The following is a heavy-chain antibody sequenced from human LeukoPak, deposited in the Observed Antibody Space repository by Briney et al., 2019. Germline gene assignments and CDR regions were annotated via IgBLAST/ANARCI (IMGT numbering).Heavy chain of an antibody. Sequence: PGGSLRLSCAASGFTFSSYGMSWVRQAPGKGLEWVSAISGSGGSTYYADSVKGRFTISRDNSKNTLYLQMSSLRAEDTAVYYCAKLVVRFLYGAFDIWGQGTMVTVSS. CDR3: AKLVVRFLYGAFDI. V-gene: IGHV3-23*01. CDR1: GFTFSSYG. D-gene: IGHD3-10*01. J-gene: IGHJ3*02. CDR2: ISGSGGST.